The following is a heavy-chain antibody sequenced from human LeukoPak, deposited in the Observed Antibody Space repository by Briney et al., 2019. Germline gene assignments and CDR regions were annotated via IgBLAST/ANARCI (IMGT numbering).Heavy chain of an antibody. CDR3: AKGIYDSSGYYLLPFDD. D-gene: IGHD3-22*01. CDR1: GFTFSDYY. CDR2: ISSSGANI. Sequence: GGALRLSCVASGFTFSDYYISWTRQAPGKGLEWVSYISSSGANIYYADSVKGRFTISRDNAKNSLYLQMNSLRAEDTAVYYCAKGIYDSSGYYLLPFDDWGQGTLVTVSS. J-gene: IGHJ4*02. V-gene: IGHV3-11*04.